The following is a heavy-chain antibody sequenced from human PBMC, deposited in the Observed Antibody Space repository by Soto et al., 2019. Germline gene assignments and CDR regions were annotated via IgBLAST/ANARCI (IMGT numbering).Heavy chain of an antibody. CDR2: INNDGSSA. V-gene: IGHV3-74*03. D-gene: IGHD5-12*01. Sequence: EVQLVESGGGLVQPGGSLRLSCAASGFTFSSYWIHWVRQAPGKGPVWVSRINNDGSSAKYADSVKGRFTISRDNAKNTLYLQMNSLRAEYTAVYYWARDRGYVPPFDYWGQGTLVTVSS. CDR1: GFTFSSYW. CDR3: ARDRGYVPPFDY. J-gene: IGHJ4*02.